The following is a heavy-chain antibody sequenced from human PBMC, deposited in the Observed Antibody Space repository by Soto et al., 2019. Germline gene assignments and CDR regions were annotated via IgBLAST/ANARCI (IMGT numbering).Heavy chain of an antibody. J-gene: IGHJ5*02. CDR2: ISGSGATT. V-gene: IGHV3-23*01. Sequence: GGSLRLSCAASGFTFSSYIMSWVRQSPGKGLEWVSGISGSGATTYYADSVKGRFTISRDNSKNTLYLQMNSLRAEDSAVYYCAKDSAAAYNWFDPWGQGTLVTVSS. CDR1: GFTFSSYI. CDR3: AKDSAAAYNWFDP. D-gene: IGHD6-13*01.